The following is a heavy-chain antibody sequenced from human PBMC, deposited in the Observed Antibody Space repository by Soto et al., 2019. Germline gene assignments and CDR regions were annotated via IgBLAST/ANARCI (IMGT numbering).Heavy chain of an antibody. CDR3: SKHMGYGTFARVAVFDY. CDR1: GFTFNVYA. J-gene: IGHJ4*02. CDR2: INWNSGFI. D-gene: IGHD5-12*01. Sequence: SSASGGFTFNVYAVAGVGKTTGKGLEWVSGINWNSGFIVYADSVKGRFTISRDNAKNSLYLQINSLRPEDTALYFCSKHMGYGTFARVAVFDYWVLG. V-gene: IGHV3-9*01.